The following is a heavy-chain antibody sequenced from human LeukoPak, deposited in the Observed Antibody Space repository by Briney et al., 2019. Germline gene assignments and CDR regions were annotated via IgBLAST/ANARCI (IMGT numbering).Heavy chain of an antibody. CDR3: ARDSYYDILTGYLRYFDY. V-gene: IGHV3-53*01. CDR2: IYSGGST. J-gene: IGHJ4*02. D-gene: IGHD3-9*01. Sequence: GGSLRLSCAVSGFIVSSNYMSWVRQAPGKGLEWVSVIYSGGSTYYADSVKGRFTISRDNSKNTLYLQMNSLRAEDTAVYYCARDSYYDILTGYLRYFDYWGQGTLVTVSS. CDR1: GFIVSSNY.